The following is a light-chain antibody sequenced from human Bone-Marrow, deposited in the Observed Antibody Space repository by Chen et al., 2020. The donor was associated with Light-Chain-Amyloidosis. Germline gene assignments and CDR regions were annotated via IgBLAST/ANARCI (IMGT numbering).Light chain of an antibody. CDR3: QSAESSGTYEVI. CDR2: RDT. J-gene: IGLJ2*01. Sequence: SYELTQPPSVSVSSGQTATITCSGDDFPTKYAYWYQQKPGQAPVLVIHRDTERPSGISERFSGSSSGKTATLTISGVQAEDEADYHCQSAESSGTYEVIFGGGTKLTVL. CDR1: DFPTKY. V-gene: IGLV3-25*03.